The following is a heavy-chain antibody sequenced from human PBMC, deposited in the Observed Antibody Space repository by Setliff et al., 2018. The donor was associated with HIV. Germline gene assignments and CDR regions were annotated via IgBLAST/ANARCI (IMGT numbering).Heavy chain of an antibody. J-gene: IGHJ5*02. V-gene: IGHV4-4*07. CDR2: IYTTGST. CDR1: GGSISSYY. Sequence: SETLSLTCTVSGGSISSYYWSWIRQPAGKGLEWIGRIYTTGSTNYNPSLKSRVTMSVDTSKNQFSLKLNSVTAADTAVYYCARDRGQWLPTGWFDPWGQGTLITVSS. CDR3: ARDRGQWLPTGWFDP. D-gene: IGHD6-19*01.